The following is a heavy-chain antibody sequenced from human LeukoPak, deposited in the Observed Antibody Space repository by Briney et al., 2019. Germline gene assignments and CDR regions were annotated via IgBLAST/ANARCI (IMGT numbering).Heavy chain of an antibody. D-gene: IGHD2-2*01. CDR1: GFTFSSYA. CDR3: ARDALIPYCSSTSCWGGYYYYMDV. V-gene: IGHV3-23*01. CDR2: ISGSGGST. Sequence: GGSLRLSCAASGFTFSSYAMSWVRQAPGKGLEWASAISGSGGSTYYADSEKGRFTISRDNAKNSLYLQMNSLRAEDTAVYYCARDALIPYCSSTSCWGGYYYYMDVWGKGTTVTVSS. J-gene: IGHJ6*03.